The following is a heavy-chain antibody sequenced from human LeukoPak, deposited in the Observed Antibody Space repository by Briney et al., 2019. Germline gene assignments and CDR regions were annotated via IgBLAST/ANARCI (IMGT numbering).Heavy chain of an antibody. CDR2: IYTSGST. CDR1: GGSISSYY. V-gene: IGHV4-4*07. J-gene: IGHJ4*02. D-gene: IGHD3-3*01. CDR3: ARDAPYYDFWSGASFDY. Sequence: PSETLSLTCTVSGGSISSYYLSWIRQPAGKGLEWIGRIYTSGSTNYNPSLKSRVTMSVDTSKNQFSLKLGSVTAADTAVYYCARDAPYYDFWSGASFDYWGQGTLVTVSS.